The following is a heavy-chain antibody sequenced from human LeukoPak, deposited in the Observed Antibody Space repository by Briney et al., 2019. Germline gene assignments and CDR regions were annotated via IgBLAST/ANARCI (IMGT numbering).Heavy chain of an antibody. D-gene: IGHD4-17*01. CDR1: GFTFSNYW. CDR3: ARATVTRWFDP. Sequence: GGSLRLSCAASGFTFSNYWMNWVRQAPGKGLEWVVNIKQDGSETYYVGSVKGRFTISRDNAKNTLYLQMNSLRAEDTAVYYCARATVTRWFDPWGQGTLVTVSS. CDR2: IKQDGSET. J-gene: IGHJ5*02. V-gene: IGHV3-7*02.